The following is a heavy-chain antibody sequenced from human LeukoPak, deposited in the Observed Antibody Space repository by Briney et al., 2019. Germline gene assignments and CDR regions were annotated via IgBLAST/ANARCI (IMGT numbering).Heavy chain of an antibody. CDR1: SFTFSNTW. CDR3: AKSPLRGSSWYSPRYYFDY. Sequence: GGSLRLSCAASSFTFSNTWMNWVRQAPGKGLEWVSAISGSGGSTYYADSVKGRFTISRDNSKNTLYLQMNSLRAEDTAVYYCAKSPLRGSSWYSPRYYFDYWGQGTLVTVSS. CDR2: ISGSGGST. V-gene: IGHV3-23*01. D-gene: IGHD6-13*01. J-gene: IGHJ4*02.